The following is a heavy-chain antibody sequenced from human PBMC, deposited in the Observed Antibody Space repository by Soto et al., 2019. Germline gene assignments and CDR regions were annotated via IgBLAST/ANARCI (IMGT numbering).Heavy chain of an antibody. D-gene: IGHD3-22*01. J-gene: IGHJ6*02. CDR1: GYTFSTYS. CDR3: ARVVDYYDPYYYYGMDV. V-gene: IGHV3-21*01. CDR2: ISSSSSYI. Sequence: VQLLESGGGLVKTGGSMRLSCAASGYTFSTYSMNWVRQAPGKGLEWVSSISSSSSYIYYADSVKGRFTISRDNAKNSLYLQMNSLRAEDTAVYYCARVVDYYDPYYYYGMDVWGQGTTVTVSS.